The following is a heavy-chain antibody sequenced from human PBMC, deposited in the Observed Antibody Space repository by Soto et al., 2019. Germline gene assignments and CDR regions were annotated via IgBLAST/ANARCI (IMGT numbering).Heavy chain of an antibody. CDR2: INAGNGNT. CDR1: GYTFTSYA. CDR3: ASREMATIFDSYYYYYGMDV. Sequence: GASVKVSCKASGYTFTSYALHWVRQAPGQRLEWMGWINAGNGNTKYSQKFQGRVTITRDTSASTAYMELSSLRSEDTAVYYCASREMATIFDSYYYYYGMDVWGQGTTVTSP. J-gene: IGHJ6*02. V-gene: IGHV1-3*01. D-gene: IGHD5-12*01.